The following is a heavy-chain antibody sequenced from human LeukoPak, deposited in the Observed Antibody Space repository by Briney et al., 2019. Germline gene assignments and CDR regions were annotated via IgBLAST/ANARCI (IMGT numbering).Heavy chain of an antibody. Sequence: GESLKISCKGSGYIFTTYWIAWVRQMPGKGLEWMGTVCPGDSETRDNPSFQGQVTISTDKSINTAYLQWSSLKASDTAMYYCARHKGYGNYYYYDLDVWGQGTTVTVSS. CDR2: VCPGDSET. CDR3: ARHKGYGNYYYYDLDV. CDR1: GYIFTTYW. J-gene: IGHJ6*02. D-gene: IGHD5-18*01. V-gene: IGHV5-51*01.